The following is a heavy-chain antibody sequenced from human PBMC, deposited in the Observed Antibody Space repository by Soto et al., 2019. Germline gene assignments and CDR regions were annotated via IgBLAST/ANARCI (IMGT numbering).Heavy chain of an antibody. V-gene: IGHV2-5*02. Sequence: QITLNESGPTVVRPTETLTLTCRFSGFSLTTSGVGVGWIRQSPGKAPEWLALIYWDDDKRYSASLKSSLTLTNATSKNHMVLTVSDLDPTDTATYYCAHRVLRTVFGLVTTTAIYFDFWGQGTPVAVSS. J-gene: IGHJ4*02. CDR1: GFSLTTSGVG. D-gene: IGHD3-3*01. CDR3: AHRVLRTVFGLVTTTAIYFDF. CDR2: IYWDDDK.